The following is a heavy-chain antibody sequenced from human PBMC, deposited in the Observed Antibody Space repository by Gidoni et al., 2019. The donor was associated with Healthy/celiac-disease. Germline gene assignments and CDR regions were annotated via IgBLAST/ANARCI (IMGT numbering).Heavy chain of an antibody. Sequence: QVQLQESGPGLVKPSETLSLTCTVSGGSISSYYWSWIRQPPGKGLEWIGYIYYSGSTNYNPSLKSRFTISVDTSKNQFSLKLSSVTAADTAVYYCASSYGSGSYPDYWGQGTLVTVSS. D-gene: IGHD3-10*01. CDR2: IYYSGST. J-gene: IGHJ4*02. CDR1: GGSISSYY. V-gene: IGHV4-59*01. CDR3: ASSYGSGSYPDY.